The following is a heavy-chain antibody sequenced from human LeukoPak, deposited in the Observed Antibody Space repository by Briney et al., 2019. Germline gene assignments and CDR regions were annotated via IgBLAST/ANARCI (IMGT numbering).Heavy chain of an antibody. J-gene: IGHJ2*01. CDR2: IYHSGST. V-gene: IGHV4-38-2*01. CDR1: GYSTSSGYY. Sequence: SETLSLTCAVSGYSTSSGYYWGWIRPPPGKGLEWIGSIYHSGSTYYNPSLKSRVTISADTSKNQFSLKLSSVTAADTAMYYCANHAVTSTWFFDLWGRGTLVTVSS. D-gene: IGHD4-17*01. CDR3: ANHAVTSTWFFDL.